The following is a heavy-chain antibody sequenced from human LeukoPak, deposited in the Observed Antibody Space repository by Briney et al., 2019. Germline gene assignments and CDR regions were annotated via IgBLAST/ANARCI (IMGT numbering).Heavy chain of an antibody. CDR3: ARSRFNSGSYKIPRKGAFDI. J-gene: IGHJ3*02. V-gene: IGHV4-34*01. CDR2: LNHSGST. Sequence: PSDTVSLNCAVYGGSLGGYYWRCIPEPRAKGREGIGELNHSGSTNYNPSLKSRVTISVDTSKNQFSLKLSSVTAADTAVYYCARSRFNSGSYKIPRKGAFDIWGQGTMVTVSS. D-gene: IGHD1-26*01. CDR1: GGSLGGYY.